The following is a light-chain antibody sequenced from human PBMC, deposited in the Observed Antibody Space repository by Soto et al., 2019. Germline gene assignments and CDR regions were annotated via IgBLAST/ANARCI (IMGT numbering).Light chain of an antibody. CDR1: QSVSSY. V-gene: IGKV3-11*01. CDR2: DAS. Sequence: EVVLTQSPATLSLSPGERVALSCRASQSVSSYLTWFQQKPGQAPRLLIYDASKRATGIPARFSGSGSGTDFTLSIGSLEPEEFAVYYCQQRSTWPLSFGGGTKVEIK. CDR3: QQRSTWPLS. J-gene: IGKJ4*01.